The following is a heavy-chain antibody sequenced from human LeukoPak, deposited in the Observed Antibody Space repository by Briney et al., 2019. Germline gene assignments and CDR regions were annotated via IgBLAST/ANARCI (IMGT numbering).Heavy chain of an antibody. V-gene: IGHV1-18*01. Sequence: ASVKVSCKASGYTFTSYGISWVRQAPGPGLEWMGWTSAYNGNTNYAQKLQGRVTMTTDTSTSTAYMELRSLRSDDTAVYYCARSERYCSSTSCYWGDYYYYMDVWGKGTTVTVSS. J-gene: IGHJ6*03. CDR2: TSAYNGNT. D-gene: IGHD2-2*01. CDR1: GYTFTSYG. CDR3: ARSERYCSSTSCYWGDYYYYMDV.